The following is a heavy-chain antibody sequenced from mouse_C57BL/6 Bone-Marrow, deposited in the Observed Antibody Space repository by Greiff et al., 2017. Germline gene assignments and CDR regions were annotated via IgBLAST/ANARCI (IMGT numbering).Heavy chain of an antibody. D-gene: IGHD1-1*01. J-gene: IGHJ2*01. CDR2: IDPSDSET. CDR1: GYTFTSYW. V-gene: IGHV1-52*01. CDR3: ARGYYGSSLDY. Sequence: VKLQESGAELVRPGSSVKLSCKASGYTFTSYWMHWVKQRPIQGLEWIGNIDPSDSETHYNQKFKDKATLTVDKSSSTAYMQLSSLTSEDSAVYYCARGYYGSSLDYWGQGTTLTVSS.